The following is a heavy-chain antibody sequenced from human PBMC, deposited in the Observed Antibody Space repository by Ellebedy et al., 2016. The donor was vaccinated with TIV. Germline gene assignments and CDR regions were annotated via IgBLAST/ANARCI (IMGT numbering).Heavy chain of an antibody. CDR2: ISSSSSYI. Sequence: GGSLRLXXAASGFTFSSYSMNWVRQAPGKGLEWVSSISSSSSYIYYADSVKGRFTISRDNAKNSLYLQMNSLRAEDTAVYYCARDAGGGGATEIDYWGQGTLVTVSS. CDR1: GFTFSSYS. D-gene: IGHD1-26*01. V-gene: IGHV3-21*01. CDR3: ARDAGGGGATEIDY. J-gene: IGHJ4*02.